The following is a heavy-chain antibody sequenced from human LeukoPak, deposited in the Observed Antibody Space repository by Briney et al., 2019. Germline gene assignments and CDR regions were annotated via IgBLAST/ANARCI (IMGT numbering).Heavy chain of an antibody. J-gene: IGHJ4*02. CDR3: AGQGRSLEWLLFGYFDY. CDR2: ICYSGST. Sequence: SETLSLTRTVSGGSISSSSYYWGWIRQPPGKGLERIGSICYSGSTYYNPSLKSRVTISVDTSKNQFSLKLSSVTAADTAVYYCAGQGRSLEWLLFGYFDYWGRGTLVTVSS. V-gene: IGHV4-39*01. CDR1: GGSISSSSYY. D-gene: IGHD3-3*01.